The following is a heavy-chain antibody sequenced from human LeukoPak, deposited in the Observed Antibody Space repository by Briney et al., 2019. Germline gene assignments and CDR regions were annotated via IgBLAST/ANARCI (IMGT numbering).Heavy chain of an antibody. D-gene: IGHD4-11*01. Sequence: GGSLTLSCAPSGFTVSTYCMIWVRQAPGKGLEWVANIKQDGTEKYHVDSVKGRFTISRDNAKNSLYLQMNSLRAEDTAVYYCARGFIYSNIFYIDYLGQGTLVTVSS. V-gene: IGHV3-7*01. J-gene: IGHJ4*02. CDR3: ARGFIYSNIFYIDY. CDR1: GFTVSTYC. CDR2: IKQDGTEK.